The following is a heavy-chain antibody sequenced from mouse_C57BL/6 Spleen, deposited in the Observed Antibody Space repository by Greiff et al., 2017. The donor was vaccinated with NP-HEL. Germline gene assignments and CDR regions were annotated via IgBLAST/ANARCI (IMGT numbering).Heavy chain of an antibody. J-gene: IGHJ2*01. CDR2: IYPRSGNT. Sequence: QVQLKESGAELARPGASVKLSCKASGYTFTSYGISWVKQRTGQGLEWIGEIYPRSGNTYYNEKFKGKATLTADKSSSTAYMELRSLTSEDSAVYFCARSGFSERFDYWGQGTTLTVAS. CDR1: GYTFTSYG. D-gene: IGHD3-1*01. V-gene: IGHV1-81*01. CDR3: ARSGFSERFDY.